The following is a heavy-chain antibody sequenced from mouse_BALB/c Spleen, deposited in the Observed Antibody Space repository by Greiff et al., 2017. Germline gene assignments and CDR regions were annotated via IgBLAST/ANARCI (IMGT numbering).Heavy chain of an antibody. CDR1: GFTFSSFG. D-gene: IGHD2-14*01. CDR3: ARRQVRASWFAY. CDR2: ISSGSSTI. Sequence: EVQGVESGGGLVQPGGSRKLSCAASGFTFSSFGMHWVRQAPEKGLEWVAYISSGSSTIYYADTVKGRFTISRDNPKNTLFLQMTSLRSEDTAMYYCARRQVRASWFAYWGQGTLVTVSA. V-gene: IGHV5-17*02. J-gene: IGHJ3*01.